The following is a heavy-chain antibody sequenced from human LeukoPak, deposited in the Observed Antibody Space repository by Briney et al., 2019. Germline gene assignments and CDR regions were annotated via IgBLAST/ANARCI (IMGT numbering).Heavy chain of an antibody. CDR2: ISSSGSTI. Sequence: LSLTCTVSGGSISSYYWSWIRQAPGKGLEWVSYISSSGSTIYYADSVKGRFTISRDNAKNSLYLQMNSLRAEDTAVYYCARDRAAKARVGGMDVWGQGTTVIVSS. D-gene: IGHD6-13*01. CDR1: GGSISSYY. CDR3: ARDRAAKARVGGMDV. V-gene: IGHV3-11*01. J-gene: IGHJ6*02.